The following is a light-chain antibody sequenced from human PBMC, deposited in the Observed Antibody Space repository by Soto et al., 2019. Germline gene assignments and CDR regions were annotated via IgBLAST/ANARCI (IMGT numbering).Light chain of an antibody. CDR2: EVS. CDR3: SSYTSTSSYV. CDR1: SSDIGDYNY. V-gene: IGLV2-14*01. Sequence: QSALTQPASVSGSPGQSITISCTGTSSDIGDYNYVSWYQQHPGKATKLMIYEVSNRPSGISNRFSGSKSGNTASLTISGLQADDEADYYCSSYTSTSSYVFGTGTKLTVL. J-gene: IGLJ1*01.